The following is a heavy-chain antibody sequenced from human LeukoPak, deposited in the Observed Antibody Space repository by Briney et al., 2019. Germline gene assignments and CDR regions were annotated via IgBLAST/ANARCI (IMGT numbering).Heavy chain of an antibody. V-gene: IGHV3-23*01. Sequence: GGSLRLSCVGSGFSFNTYTMNWVRQAPGKGLEWVSAISGSGGSTYYADSVKGRFTISRGNSKNTLYLQMNSLRAEDTAVYYCAKDIYPGIAAAGGDYYFDYWGQGTLVTVSS. CDR2: ISGSGGST. J-gene: IGHJ4*02. CDR3: AKDIYPGIAAAGGDYYFDY. D-gene: IGHD6-13*01. CDR1: GFSFNTYT.